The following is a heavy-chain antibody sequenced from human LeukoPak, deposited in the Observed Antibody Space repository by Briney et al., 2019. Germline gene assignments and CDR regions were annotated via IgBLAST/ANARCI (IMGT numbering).Heavy chain of an antibody. CDR2: IYYTGNT. CDR1: GDSITGYY. CDR3: ARCVRGYSYPYYYYYMDV. J-gene: IGHJ6*03. V-gene: IGHV4-39*07. Sequence: PSETLSLTCTVSGDSITGYYWGWIRQPPGKGLEWIGNIYYTGNTYYNPSLKSRVTISLDTSKSQFSLKVISMTAADTAVYYCARCVRGYSYPYYYYYMDVWGKGTTVTISS. D-gene: IGHD5-18*01.